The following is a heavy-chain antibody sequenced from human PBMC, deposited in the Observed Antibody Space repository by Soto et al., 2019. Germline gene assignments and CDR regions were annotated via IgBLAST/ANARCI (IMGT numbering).Heavy chain of an antibody. D-gene: IGHD2-2*01. Sequence: VKVSCKASGYTFTSYGISWVRQAPGQGLEWMGWISAYNGNTNYAQKLQGRVTMTTDTSTSTAYMELRSLRSDDTAVYYCARDLWDCSSTSCYNWFDPWGQGTLVTVSS. CDR2: ISAYNGNT. V-gene: IGHV1-18*01. CDR1: GYTFTSYG. CDR3: ARDLWDCSSTSCYNWFDP. J-gene: IGHJ5*02.